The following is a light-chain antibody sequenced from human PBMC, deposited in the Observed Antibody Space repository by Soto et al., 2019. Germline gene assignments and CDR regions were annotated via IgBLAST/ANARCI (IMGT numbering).Light chain of an antibody. V-gene: IGKV3-15*01. Sequence: ILLTQSPATLSVSPGEWATLSCRASQSVRRNLAWYQQRPGQAPRLLIYAASTRATGIPARFSGSGSGTEFTLIIDSLQSEDFEVYYCQQYNNWPRTFGQGTKVDIK. J-gene: IGKJ1*01. CDR1: QSVRRN. CDR2: AAS. CDR3: QQYNNWPRT.